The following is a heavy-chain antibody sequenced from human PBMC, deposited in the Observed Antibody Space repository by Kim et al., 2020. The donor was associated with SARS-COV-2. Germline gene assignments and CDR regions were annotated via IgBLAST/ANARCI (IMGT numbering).Heavy chain of an antibody. CDR1: GGSISSSSYY. Sequence: SETLSLTCTVSGGSISSSSYYWGWIRQPPGKGLEWIGSIYYSGSTYYNPSLKSRVTISVDTSKNQFSLKLSSVTAADTAVYYCARDMWAYDSSAFDYWGQGTLVTVSS. V-gene: IGHV4-39*07. J-gene: IGHJ4*02. CDR2: IYYSGST. D-gene: IGHD3-22*01. CDR3: ARDMWAYDSSAFDY.